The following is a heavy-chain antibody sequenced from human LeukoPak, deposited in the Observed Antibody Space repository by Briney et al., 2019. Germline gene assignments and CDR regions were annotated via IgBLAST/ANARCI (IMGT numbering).Heavy chain of an antibody. V-gene: IGHV4-34*01. CDR3: ARGGTGARDKYFSKYYYGMDV. CDR2: INDSGST. D-gene: IGHD3-3*01. Sequence: PSETLSLTCAVYGGSFSGYSWSWIRQPPGKGLEWIGEINDSGSTNYNPSLKSRVTISVDTSKNQFSLKLSSVTAADTAVYYCARGGTGARDKYFSKYYYGMDVWGQGTKVTVSS. CDR1: GGSFSGYS. J-gene: IGHJ6*02.